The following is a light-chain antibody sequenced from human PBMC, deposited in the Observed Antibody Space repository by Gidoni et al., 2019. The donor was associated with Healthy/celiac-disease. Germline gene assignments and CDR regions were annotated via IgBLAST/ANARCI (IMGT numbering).Light chain of an antibody. J-gene: IGKJ4*01. CDR1: QSVSSSY. CDR3: QQYGSSPRLT. Sequence: EIVLTQSPGTLSLSPGERATLSCRASQSVSSSYLAWYQQKPGQAPRLLIYGASSRATGIPDRFSGSGSGTDFTLTISSLEPEDSAVYYCQQYGSSPRLTFGGGTKVEIK. V-gene: IGKV3-20*01. CDR2: GAS.